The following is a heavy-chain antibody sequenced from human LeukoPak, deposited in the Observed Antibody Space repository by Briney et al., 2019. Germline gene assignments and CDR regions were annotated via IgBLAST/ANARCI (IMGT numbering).Heavy chain of an antibody. CDR3: ARVPIRITIFGVVTTYYFDY. V-gene: IGHV1-3*01. Sequence: GASVKVSCKASGYTFTSYAMHWVRQAPGQRLEWMGWTNAGNGNTKYSQKFQGRVTITRDTSASTAYMELSSLRSEDTAVYYCARVPIRITIFGVVTTYYFDYWGQGTLVTVSS. CDR2: TNAGNGNT. J-gene: IGHJ4*02. D-gene: IGHD3-3*01. CDR1: GYTFTSYA.